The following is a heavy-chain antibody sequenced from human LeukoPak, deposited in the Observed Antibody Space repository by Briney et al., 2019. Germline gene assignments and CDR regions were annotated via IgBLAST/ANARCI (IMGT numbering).Heavy chain of an antibody. D-gene: IGHD1-26*01. CDR2: INGSGGST. J-gene: IGHJ5*02. V-gene: IGHV3-23*01. CDR1: GFTFGSYA. CDR3: AKKYSTGLDP. Sequence: PGGSLRLSCAASGFTFGSYAMSWVRQAPGKGLEWVSDINGSGGSTYYTDSVKGRFTISRDNSKNTLYLQMNSLRAEGTAIYYCAKKYSTGLDPWGQGTLVTVSS.